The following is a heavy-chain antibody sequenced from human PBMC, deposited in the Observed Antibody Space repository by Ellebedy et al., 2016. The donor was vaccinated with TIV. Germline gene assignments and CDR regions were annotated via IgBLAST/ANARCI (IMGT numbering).Heavy chain of an antibody. Sequence: GESLKISCAGSGFYWMHWVRQAPGKGRVWVSRINPEETTTNYADSVRGRFAISRDIAKNTVYLQMNSLRVEDTAVYYCVRDLHGYNDQWGQGTLVTVSS. J-gene: IGHJ4*02. D-gene: IGHD3-10*01. CDR2: INPEETTT. V-gene: IGHV3-74*01. CDR1: GFYW. CDR3: VRDLHGYNDQ.